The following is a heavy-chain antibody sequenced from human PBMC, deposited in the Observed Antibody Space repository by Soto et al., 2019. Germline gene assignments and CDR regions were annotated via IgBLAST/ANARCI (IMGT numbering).Heavy chain of an antibody. CDR1: GFAPSTSGVG. D-gene: IGHD3-3*01. V-gene: IGHV2-5*02. Sequence: QITLRESGPTLVKPTQTLTLTCTFSGFAPSTSGVGVGWIRQPPGKALELLAVIYWDDDKHYSPSLKSRLTVTRHAYKIQVVLTLTNMDPVDTATYYCAHSTSLRAFVYWGQGTLVTVSS. CDR3: AHSTSLRAFVY. CDR2: IYWDDDK. J-gene: IGHJ4*02.